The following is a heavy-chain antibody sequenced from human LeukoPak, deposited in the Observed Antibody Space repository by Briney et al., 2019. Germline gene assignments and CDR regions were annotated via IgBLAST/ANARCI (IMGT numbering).Heavy chain of an antibody. CDR1: GFTFSSYE. CDR2: ISSSGSTI. D-gene: IGHD2-15*01. J-gene: IGHJ6*03. Sequence: PGGSLRLSCVASGFTFSSYEMTWVRQAPGKGLEWLSYISSSGSTIYYADSVKGRFTISRDNAKNSLYLQMNSLRAEDTAVYYCAKTAASMDVWGKGITVTVSS. CDR3: AKTAASMDV. V-gene: IGHV3-48*03.